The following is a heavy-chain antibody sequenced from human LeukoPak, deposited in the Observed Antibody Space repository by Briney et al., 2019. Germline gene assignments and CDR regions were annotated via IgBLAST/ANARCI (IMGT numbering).Heavy chain of an antibody. J-gene: IGHJ6*02. V-gene: IGHV4-59*08. CDR3: ARLPMNYGDFYGMDV. D-gene: IGHD4-17*01. CDR2: IYYSGST. Sequence: SETLSLTCTVSGGSISSYYWSWIRQPPGKGLEWIGYIYYSGSTNYNPSLKSRVTISVDTSKNQFSLKLSSVTAADTAVYYCARLPMNYGDFYGMDVWGQGTTVTVSS. CDR1: GGSISSYY.